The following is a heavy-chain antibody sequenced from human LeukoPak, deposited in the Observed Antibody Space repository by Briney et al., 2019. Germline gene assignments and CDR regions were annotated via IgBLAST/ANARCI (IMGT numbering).Heavy chain of an antibody. CDR1: GVSISSDY. CDR2: IHYSGST. CDR3: AREGTTYYYDTSGYRPPSGS. V-gene: IGHV4-59*12. J-gene: IGHJ5*02. D-gene: IGHD3-22*01. Sequence: SETLSLTCTVSGVSISSDYWSWIRQPPGKGLEWIGYIHYSGSTNYNPSLKSRVTISVGRSKNQFSLKLSSVTAADTAVYYCAREGTTYYYDTSGYRPPSGSWGQGTLVTVSS.